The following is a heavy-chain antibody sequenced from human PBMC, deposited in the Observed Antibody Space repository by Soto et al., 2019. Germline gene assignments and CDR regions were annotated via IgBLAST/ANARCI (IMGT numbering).Heavy chain of an antibody. CDR2: VDYSGST. J-gene: IGHJ4*02. CDR3: AREEVGAYFDY. V-gene: IGHV4-39*01. Sequence: QLQLQASGPGLVKPSETLSLTCTVSGGSISSSSYYWGWIRQPPGKGLEWIGSVDYSGSTYYNPSLQSRVTISGYTSKNQFSLKLSSVTAADTAVYYCAREEVGAYFDYWGQGTLVTVSS. D-gene: IGHD1-26*01. CDR1: GGSISSSSYY.